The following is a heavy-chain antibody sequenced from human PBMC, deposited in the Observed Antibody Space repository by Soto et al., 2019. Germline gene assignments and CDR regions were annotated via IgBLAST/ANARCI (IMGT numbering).Heavy chain of an antibody. D-gene: IGHD2-21*02. CDR1: GFTFSSYS. CDR2: ISYDGSNK. CDR3: ARDEAWLVTASLDY. J-gene: IGHJ4*02. Sequence: QVQLVESGGGVVQPGRSLRLSCVASGFTFSSYSMHWVRQAPGKGLEWVAVISYDGSNKYYADSVKGRFTISRDNSKNPHYLQMNSLRPDDTAVYYCARDEAWLVTASLDYWGQGTLVTVSS. V-gene: IGHV3-30-3*01.